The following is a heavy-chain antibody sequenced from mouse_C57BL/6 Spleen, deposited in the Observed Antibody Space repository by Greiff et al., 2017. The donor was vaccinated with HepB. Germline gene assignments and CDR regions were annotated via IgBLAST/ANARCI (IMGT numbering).Heavy chain of an antibody. J-gene: IGHJ3*01. V-gene: IGHV5-4*01. CDR2: ISDGGSYT. Sequence: DVMLVESGGGLVKPGGSLKLSCAASGFTFSSYAMSWVRQTPEKRLEWVATISDGGSYTYYPDNVKGRFTISRDNAKNNLYLQMSHLKSEDTAMYYCARDRGSNYGFAYWGQGTLVTVSA. CDR1: GFTFSSYA. D-gene: IGHD2-5*01. CDR3: ARDRGSNYGFAY.